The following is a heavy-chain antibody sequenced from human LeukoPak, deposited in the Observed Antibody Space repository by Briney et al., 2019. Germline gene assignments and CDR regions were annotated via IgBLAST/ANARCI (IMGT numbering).Heavy chain of an antibody. J-gene: IGHJ5*02. D-gene: IGHD2-2*01. CDR3: ARVPRYCTSTSCYAEWFDP. CDR1: GGSISHYY. CDR2: IDDSGST. Sequence: PSETLSLTCTVSGGSISHYYWGWIRQPPGKGLEWMGNIDDSGSTNYNPSLKSRVTISVDTSKNQFSLRLSSVTAADTAVYYCARVPRYCTSTSCYAEWFDPWGQGTLVTVSS. V-gene: IGHV4-59*08.